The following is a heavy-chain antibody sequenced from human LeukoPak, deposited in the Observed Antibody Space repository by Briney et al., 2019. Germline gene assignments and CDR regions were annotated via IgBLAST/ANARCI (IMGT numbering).Heavy chain of an antibody. J-gene: IGHJ4*02. CDR3: ATRPITMVRGVIVY. D-gene: IGHD3-10*01. V-gene: IGHV3-7*01. CDR1: GFTFNAYW. Sequence: GGSLRLSCAASGFTFNAYWMSWVRQAPGKGLEWVASIDQDGSERHYVDSVQGRFTISRDNAKNSLYLQMNSLRAEDTAVYYCATRPITMVRGVIVYWGQGTLVTVSS. CDR2: IDQDGSER.